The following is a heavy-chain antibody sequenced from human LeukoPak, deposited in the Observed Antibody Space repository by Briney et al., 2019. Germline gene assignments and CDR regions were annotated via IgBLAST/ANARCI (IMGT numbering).Heavy chain of an antibody. CDR3: ARATYYYDSSGYYHPGYFDY. CDR1: GYTFTSYG. D-gene: IGHD3-22*01. CDR2: INALTGNT. Sequence: GALVRVSCTASGYTFTSYGISWVRQAPGQGLEWMGWINALTGNTNYAQKLQGRATMTTDTYTSTADMELRSLRSDDTAVYYCARATYYYDSSGYYHPGYFDYWGQGTLVTVSS. V-gene: IGHV1-18*01. J-gene: IGHJ4*02.